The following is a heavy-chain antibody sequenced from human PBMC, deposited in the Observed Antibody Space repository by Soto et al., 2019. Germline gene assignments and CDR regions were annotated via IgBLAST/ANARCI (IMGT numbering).Heavy chain of an antibody. CDR3: AKDNGYDSSGYGAPNAFDI. Sequence: PSETLSLTCTVSGGSISSYYWSWIRQPPGKGREWIGYIYYSGSTNYNPSLKSRVTISVDTSKNQFSLKLSSVTAADTAVYYCAKDNGYDSSGYGAPNAFDIWGQGTMVTVSS. J-gene: IGHJ3*02. CDR2: IYYSGST. D-gene: IGHD3-22*01. V-gene: IGHV4-59*12. CDR1: GGSISSYY.